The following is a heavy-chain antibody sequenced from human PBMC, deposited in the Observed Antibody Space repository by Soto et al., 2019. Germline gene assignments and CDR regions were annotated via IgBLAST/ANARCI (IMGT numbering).Heavy chain of an antibody. CDR2: INSGSTSV. CDR1: GFTFNSYS. J-gene: IGHJ4*02. Sequence: EVQLVESGGGLVQPGGSLRLSCVASGFTFNSYSMNWVRQAPGKGLEWISYINSGSTSVFYADSVKGRFTISRDNAKNSLYLQMNSLRAEETAVYYCASSTSPDAYWGQGTLVTVSS. CDR3: ASSTSPDAY. V-gene: IGHV3-48*01. D-gene: IGHD2-2*01.